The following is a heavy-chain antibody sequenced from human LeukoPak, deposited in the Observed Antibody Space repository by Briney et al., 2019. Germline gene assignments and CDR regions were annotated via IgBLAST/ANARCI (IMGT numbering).Heavy chain of an antibody. J-gene: IGHJ4*02. CDR2: INPNSGGT. Sequence: ASVKVSCKASGYTFTGYYMHWVRQAPGQGLEWMGWINPNSGGTNSAQKFQGRVTMTRDTSISTAYMELSSLRSDDTAMYYCAREVGASDSKHFDYWGQGTLVNVSS. CDR1: GYTFTGYY. V-gene: IGHV1-2*02. D-gene: IGHD1-26*01. CDR3: AREVGASDSKHFDY.